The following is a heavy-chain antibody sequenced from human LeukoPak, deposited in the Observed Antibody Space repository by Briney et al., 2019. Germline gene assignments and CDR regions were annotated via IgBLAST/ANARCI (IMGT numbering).Heavy chain of an antibody. CDR1: GFSFSSSN. CDR2: ISGSSSTV. J-gene: IGHJ3*01. CDR3: AREVSGWRGGAFDV. V-gene: IGHV3-48*04. D-gene: IGHD6-19*01. Sequence: PGGSLRLSCAASGFSFSSSNMNWVRQAPGKGLEWVSYISGSSSTVYYADSVKGRFTISRDNAKNSLFLQMNSLRADDAALYYCAREVSGWRGGAFDVWGQGTMVAVSS.